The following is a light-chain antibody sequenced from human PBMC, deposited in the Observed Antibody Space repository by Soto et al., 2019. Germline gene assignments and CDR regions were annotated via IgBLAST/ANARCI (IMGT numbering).Light chain of an antibody. J-gene: IGKJ2*01. V-gene: IGKV3-15*01. Sequence: EIVMTQSPATLSVSPGERATLSCRASQTVSSYLAWYQQKPGQAPRLLIYGASTRATGIPARFSGSGSGTEFTLTISSLQSEDFVVYFCQQYHNWPGYTFGQGTKVDIK. CDR2: GAS. CDR1: QTVSSY. CDR3: QQYHNWPGYT.